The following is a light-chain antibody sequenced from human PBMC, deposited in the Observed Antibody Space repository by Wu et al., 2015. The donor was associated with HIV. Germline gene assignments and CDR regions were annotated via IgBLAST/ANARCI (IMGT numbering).Light chain of an antibody. Sequence: DIQMTQSPSILSASVGDRVTITCRASQDISKWLAWYQQKPGKAPNLLIYKAPTLSSGVPSRFSGSGSVTDFTLTISSLQPEDFATYYCQQYSDFSPYSFGQGTRLEIK. J-gene: IGKJ2*03. CDR3: QQYSDFSPYS. CDR2: KAP. CDR1: QDISKW. V-gene: IGKV1-5*03.